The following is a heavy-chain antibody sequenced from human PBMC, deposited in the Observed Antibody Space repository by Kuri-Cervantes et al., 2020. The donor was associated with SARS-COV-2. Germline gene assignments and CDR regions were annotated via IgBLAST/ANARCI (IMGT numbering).Heavy chain of an antibody. Sequence: GESLKISCVASGSTFSSYAMSWVRQAPGKGLEWVSAISGSGGSTYYADSVKGRFTISRDNSKNTLYLQMNSLRAEDTAVYYCAKDPVAGTWGDNFDYWGQGTLVTVSS. J-gene: IGHJ4*02. D-gene: IGHD6-19*01. CDR1: GSTFSSYA. CDR2: ISGSGGST. CDR3: AKDPVAGTWGDNFDY. V-gene: IGHV3-23*01.